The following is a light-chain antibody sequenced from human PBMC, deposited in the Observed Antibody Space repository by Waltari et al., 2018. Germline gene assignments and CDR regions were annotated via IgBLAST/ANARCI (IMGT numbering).Light chain of an antibody. Sequence: SYVLTQPPAVSVDPGQTATVTCGGCGLGSQRVHWYRQKAGQTPVMVMSYDNNRPSGIPDRFSGSKSGNTATLTISSVDAGDEADYFCQVWDPSSDHVVFGGGTTLTVL. CDR2: YDN. CDR1: GLGSQR. CDR3: QVWDPSSDHVV. V-gene: IGLV3-21*02. J-gene: IGLJ3*02.